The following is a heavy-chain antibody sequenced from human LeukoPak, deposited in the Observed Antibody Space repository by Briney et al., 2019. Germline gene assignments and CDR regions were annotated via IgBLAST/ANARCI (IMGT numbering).Heavy chain of an antibody. Sequence: PGGSLILSCATAGFTLSSYSRNWVLRAPAKGLEWVSSISSSSSNTYYADSVKGRLTISRDNAKNSLYLQMNSMRAEDTAVHYCASIAAAAQWGQGTLVTVSS. J-gene: IGHJ4*02. CDR1: GFTLSSYS. CDR2: ISSSSSNT. V-gene: IGHV3-21*01. D-gene: IGHD6-13*01. CDR3: ASIAAAAQ.